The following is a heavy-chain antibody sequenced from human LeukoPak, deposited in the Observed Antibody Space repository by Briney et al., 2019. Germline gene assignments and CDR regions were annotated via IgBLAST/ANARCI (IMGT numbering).Heavy chain of an antibody. CDR3: ARRYDTSGSPFNY. J-gene: IGHJ4*02. V-gene: IGHV4-4*02. CDR2: IYHSGST. CDR1: GGSISSSIW. Sequence: SETLSLTCAVSGGSISSSIWWSWVRQPPGKGLEWIGEIYHSGSTNYNPSLKSRVTISVDKSKNQFSLKLSSVTAADTAVYYCARRYDTSGSPFNYWGQGTLVTVSS. D-gene: IGHD3-22*01.